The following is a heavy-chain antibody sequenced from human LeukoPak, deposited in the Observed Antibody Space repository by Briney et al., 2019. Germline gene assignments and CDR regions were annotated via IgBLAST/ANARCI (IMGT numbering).Heavy chain of an antibody. J-gene: IGHJ1*01. CDR2: ISGSGGST. CDR1: GFTFSSYG. Sequence: GGSLRLSCAASGFTFSSYGMSWVRQAPGKGLEWVAAISGSGGSTYYADSVKGRFTISRDNSKNTLYLQMNSLRAEDTAVYYCAKSPPYSYGWGYFQHWGQGTLVTVSS. V-gene: IGHV3-23*01. CDR3: AKSPPYSYGWGYFQH. D-gene: IGHD5-18*01.